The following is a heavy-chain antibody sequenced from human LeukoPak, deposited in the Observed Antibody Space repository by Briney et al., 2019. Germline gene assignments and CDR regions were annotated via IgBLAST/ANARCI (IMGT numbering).Heavy chain of an antibody. CDR3: ARESIRSGSYELDY. D-gene: IGHD3-10*01. J-gene: IGHJ4*02. CDR1: GFTFDDYA. CDR2: ISWDGGST. V-gene: IGHV3-43D*03. Sequence: GSLRLSCAASGFTFDDYAIHWVRQAPGKGLEWVSLISWDGGSTYYADSVKGRFTISRDNAKNSVFLQMNSLRAEDTAVYYCARESIRSGSYELDYWGQGTLVTVSS.